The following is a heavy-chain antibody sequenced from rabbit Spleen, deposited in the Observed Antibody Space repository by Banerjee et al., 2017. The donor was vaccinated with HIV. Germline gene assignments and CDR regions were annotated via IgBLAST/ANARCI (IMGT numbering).Heavy chain of an antibody. Sequence: QEQLVESGGGLVQPEGSLTLTCTASGLDFSSSYWICWVRQAPGKGLEWIGCIYTGSGGSTYYASWAKGRFTISKSSSTTVTLQMTSLTAADTATYFCARDGAGGSYFALWGPGTLVTVS. CDR1: GLDFSSSYW. CDR3: ARDGAGGSYFAL. D-gene: IGHD8-1*01. J-gene: IGHJ4*01. V-gene: IGHV1S45*01. CDR2: IYTGSGGST.